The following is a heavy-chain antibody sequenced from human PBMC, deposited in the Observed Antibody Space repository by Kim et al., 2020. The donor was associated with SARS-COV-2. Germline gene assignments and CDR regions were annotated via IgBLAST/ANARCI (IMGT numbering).Heavy chain of an antibody. CDR3: ARAITYYYDSSGYPDY. CDR1: GYSFTSYW. J-gene: IGHJ4*02. Sequence: GESLKISCKGSGYSFTSYWISWVRQMPGKGLEWMGRIDPSDSYTNYSPSFQGHVTISADKSISTAYLQWSSLKASDTAMYYCARAITYYYDSSGYPDYWGQGTLVTVSS. D-gene: IGHD3-22*01. V-gene: IGHV5-10-1*01. CDR2: IDPSDSYT.